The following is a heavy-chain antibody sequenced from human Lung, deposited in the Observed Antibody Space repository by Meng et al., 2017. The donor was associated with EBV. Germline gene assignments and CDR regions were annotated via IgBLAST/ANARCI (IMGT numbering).Heavy chain of an antibody. CDR3: AREGRSHQVGVSVY. Sequence: QVPPQESGPGLVKPSQTLSLTCTVSGGSISSGDYYWSWIRQPPGKGLEWIGYIYNSGSTYYNPSLKSRVTISVDTSKNQFFLKLRFVTAADTAVYYCAREGRSHQVGVSVYWGQGNLVTVSS. CDR2: IYNSGST. D-gene: IGHD2-21*01. CDR1: GGSISSGDYY. J-gene: IGHJ4*02. V-gene: IGHV4-30-4*01.